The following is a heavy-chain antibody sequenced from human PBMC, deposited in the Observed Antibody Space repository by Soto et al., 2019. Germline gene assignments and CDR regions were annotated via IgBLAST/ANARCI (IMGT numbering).Heavy chain of an antibody. V-gene: IGHV4-4*07. CDR1: GGSMSSNY. CDR3: ARDQRLDSYSSPLYLYFDS. CDR2: IYTSGTT. D-gene: IGHD6-19*01. J-gene: IGHJ4*02. Sequence: SETLSLTCTVSGGSMSSNYWSWIRQSAGKGLEWIGRIYTSGTTNYNPSIKSRVTMSVDTSKNRFSLKLTSVTAADTAVYYCARDQRLDSYSSPLYLYFDSWGQGSLVTAPQ.